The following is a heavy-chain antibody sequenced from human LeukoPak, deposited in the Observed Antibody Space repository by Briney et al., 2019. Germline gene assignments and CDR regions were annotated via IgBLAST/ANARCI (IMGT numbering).Heavy chain of an antibody. CDR3: AKDPDCTSGVCYTFFGY. CDR1: GFTVSSNY. V-gene: IGHV3-53*01. J-gene: IGHJ4*02. Sequence: PGGSLRLSCAASGFTVSSNYMSWVRQAPGKGLEWVSVIYSGGSTYYADSVKGRFTISRDNSKNTLYLQMNSLRAEDTAVYYCAKDPDCTSGVCYTFFGYWGQGTLVTVSS. D-gene: IGHD2-8*01. CDR2: IYSGGST.